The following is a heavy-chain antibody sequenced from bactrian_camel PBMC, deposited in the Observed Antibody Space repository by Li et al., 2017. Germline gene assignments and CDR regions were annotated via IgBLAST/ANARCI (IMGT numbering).Heavy chain of an antibody. CDR1: GDTDGNFA. Sequence: VQLVESGGGSVQTGGSLNLSCAISGDTDGNFAIGWIRQAPGKEPRKDGEGVATIYLGSGSKWYADSVKGRFTISHDNARNWLDLQMDSLEPGDTARYYCAADRRRHGPPSLRPGDYSVWGQGTQVTVS. D-gene: IGHD2*01. J-gene: IGHJ4*01. CDR3: AADRRRHGPPSLRPGDYSV. V-gene: IGHV3S31*01. CDR2: IYLGSGSK.